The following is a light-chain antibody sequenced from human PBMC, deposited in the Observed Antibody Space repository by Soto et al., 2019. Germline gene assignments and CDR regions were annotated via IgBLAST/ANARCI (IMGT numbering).Light chain of an antibody. CDR1: QSINSW. Sequence: DIQMTQSPSTLSASVGDRVTITCRASQSINSWLAWYQQKPGKAPKLLISKASSLESGVPSRFSGRGSGTEFTLTISSLQTDDFATYYCQQYNTYSRTFGQGTKVEI. CDR2: KAS. CDR3: QQYNTYSRT. J-gene: IGKJ1*01. V-gene: IGKV1-5*03.